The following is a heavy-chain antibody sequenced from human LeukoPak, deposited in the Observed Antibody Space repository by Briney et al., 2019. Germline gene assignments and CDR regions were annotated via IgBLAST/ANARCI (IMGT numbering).Heavy chain of an antibody. J-gene: IGHJ4*02. CDR3: AKEDEEMATIDY. V-gene: IGHV3-7*03. Sequence: PGGSLRLSCAASGFTLSTYWMSWVRQAPGKGLEWVANIEGDGSDKNYRDSVKGRFSISRDSAKNSLYLQMNSLRAEDTAVYYCAKEDEEMATIDYWGQGTLVTVSS. CDR2: IEGDGSDK. CDR1: GFTLSTYW. D-gene: IGHD5-24*01.